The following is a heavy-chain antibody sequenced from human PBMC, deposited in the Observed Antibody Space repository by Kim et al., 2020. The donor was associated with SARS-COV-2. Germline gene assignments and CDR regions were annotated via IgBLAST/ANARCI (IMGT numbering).Heavy chain of an antibody. CDR3: ARDPGRDMVRGVITPNFDY. Sequence: GGSLRLSCAASGFTFSSYAMHWVRQAPGKGLEWVAVISYDGSNKYYADSVKGRFTISRDNSKNTLYLQMNSLRAEDTAVYYCARDPGRDMVRGVITPNFDYWGQGTLVTVSS. CDR1: GFTFSSYA. D-gene: IGHD3-10*01. V-gene: IGHV3-30*04. CDR2: ISYDGSNK. J-gene: IGHJ4*02.